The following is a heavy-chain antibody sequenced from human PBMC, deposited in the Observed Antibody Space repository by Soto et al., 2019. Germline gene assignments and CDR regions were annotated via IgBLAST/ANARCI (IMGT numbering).Heavy chain of an antibody. D-gene: IGHD2-15*01. J-gene: IGHJ4*02. CDR2: MNPDSGHA. Sequence: ASVKGSCKASGYTFTNSDINWVRQAPGQGLEWMGWMNPDSGHAAYAQKFQGRVTLTTSTSTSTVYMEMRSLGSEDTAVYYCARRPHCSGGICYYGLDNWGQGTLVTVSS. CDR1: GYTFTNSD. CDR3: ARRPHCSGGICYYGLDN. V-gene: IGHV1-8*01.